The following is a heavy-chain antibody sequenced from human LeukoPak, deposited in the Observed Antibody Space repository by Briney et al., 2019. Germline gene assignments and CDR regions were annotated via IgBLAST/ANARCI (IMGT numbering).Heavy chain of an antibody. J-gene: IGHJ4*02. Sequence: PGGSLRLSCAASGFTFSSYAMSWVRQAPGKGLGWVSAISGSGGSTYYADSVKGRFTISRDNSKNTLYLQMNSLRAEDTAVYYCAKDRLAMDTFFDYWGQGTLVTVSS. CDR2: ISGSGGST. CDR3: AKDRLAMDTFFDY. V-gene: IGHV3-23*01. D-gene: IGHD5-18*01. CDR1: GFTFSSYA.